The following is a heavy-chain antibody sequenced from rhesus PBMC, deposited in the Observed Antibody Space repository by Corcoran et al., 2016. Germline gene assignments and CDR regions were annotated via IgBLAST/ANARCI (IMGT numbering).Heavy chain of an antibody. J-gene: IGHJ4*01. CDR1: GYTFTSYS. CDR3: ARSLRRQWVRRGSFDY. Sequence: QVQLVQSGAEVTKPGASVKLSCKASGYTFTSYSIKWMRQAPGQGLEWMGGINPSKGNTGYGQKFQGRVTMTRDTSTSTAYMELSSLRSEDTAVDYCARSLRRQWVRRGSFDYWGQGVLVTVSS. CDR2: INPSKGNT. V-gene: IGHV1-200*01. D-gene: IGHD5-24*01.